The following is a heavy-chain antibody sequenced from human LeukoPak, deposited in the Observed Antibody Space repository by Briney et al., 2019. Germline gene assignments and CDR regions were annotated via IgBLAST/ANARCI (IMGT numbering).Heavy chain of an antibody. Sequence: SETLSLTCTVPGGSISSSSYYWGWIRQPPGKGLEWIGSIYYSGSTYYNPSLKSRVTISVDTSKNQFSLKLSSVTAADTAVYYCARHRYSSRWYSTGEYFQHWGQGTLVTVSS. CDR2: IYYSGST. CDR1: GGSISSSSYY. V-gene: IGHV4-39*01. D-gene: IGHD6-13*01. CDR3: ARHRYSSRWYSTGEYFQH. J-gene: IGHJ1*01.